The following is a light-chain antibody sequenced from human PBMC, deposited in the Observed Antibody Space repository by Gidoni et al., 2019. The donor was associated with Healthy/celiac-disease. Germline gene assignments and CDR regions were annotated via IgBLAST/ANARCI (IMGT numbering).Light chain of an antibody. Sequence: EIVMTQSPATLSVSPGQRATLSCRASQRVSSNLACYQQKPGQAPRLLIYGASTRATGIPARFSGSGSGTEFTRTISSLQSEDFAVYYCQQYNNWPPWTFGQGTKVEIK. V-gene: IGKV3-15*01. CDR1: QRVSSN. CDR3: QQYNNWPPWT. J-gene: IGKJ1*01. CDR2: GAS.